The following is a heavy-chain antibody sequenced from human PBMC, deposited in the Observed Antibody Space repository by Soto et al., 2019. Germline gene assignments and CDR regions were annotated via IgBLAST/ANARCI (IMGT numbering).Heavy chain of an antibody. D-gene: IGHD4-17*01. V-gene: IGHV3-66*01. J-gene: IGHJ4*02. CDR1: GFTVSSNY. CDR2: IYSGGST. Sequence: GSLRLSCAASGFTVSSNYMSWVRQAPGKGLEWVSVIYSGGSTYYADSVKGRFTISRDNSKNTLYLQMNSLRAEDTAVYYCARAEATVTPFDYWGQGTLVTVSS. CDR3: ARAEATVTPFDY.